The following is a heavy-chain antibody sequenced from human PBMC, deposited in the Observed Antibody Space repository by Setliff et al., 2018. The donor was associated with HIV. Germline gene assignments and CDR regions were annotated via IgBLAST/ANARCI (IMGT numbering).Heavy chain of an antibody. CDR1: GGSISSSNW. CDR2: LHYSGNT. J-gene: IGHJ6*02. D-gene: IGHD3-22*01. Sequence: PSETLSLTCAVSGGSISSSNWWSWVRQPPGKGLEWIGSLHYSGNTYYNSSLKSRVTISLDTSKNQFSLKLNSVTAADTAVYYCARAPITMIVVVNYGMDVWGQGTTVTVSS. V-gene: IGHV4-4*02. CDR3: ARAPITMIVVVNYGMDV.